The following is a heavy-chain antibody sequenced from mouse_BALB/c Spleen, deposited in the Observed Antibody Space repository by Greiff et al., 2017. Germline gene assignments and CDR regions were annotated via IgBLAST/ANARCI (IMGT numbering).Heavy chain of an antibody. CDR2: IWAGGST. D-gene: IGHD4-1*01. CDR1: GFSLTSYG. V-gene: IGHV2-9*02. J-gene: IGHJ4*01. Sequence: VMLVESGPGLVAPSQSLSITCPVSGFSLTSYGVHWVRQPPGKGLEWLGVIWAGGSTNYNSALMSRLSISKDNSKSQVFLKMNSLQTDDTAIYYCARELGFYYAMDYWGQGTSVTVAS. CDR3: ARELGFYYAMDY.